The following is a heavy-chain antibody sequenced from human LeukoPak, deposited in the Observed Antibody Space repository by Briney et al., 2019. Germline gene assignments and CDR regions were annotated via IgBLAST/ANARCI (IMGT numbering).Heavy chain of an antibody. CDR2: IYTSGST. Sequence: PSQTLSLTCTVSGGSISSGSYYWSWIRQPAGKGLEWIGHIYTSGSTNYNPSLKSRVTISLDTSKNQFSLKLSSVTAADTAVYYCARHARVRGVNWFDPWGQGTLVTVSS. V-gene: IGHV4-61*09. CDR3: ARHARVRGVNWFDP. D-gene: IGHD3-10*01. CDR1: GGSISSGSYY. J-gene: IGHJ5*02.